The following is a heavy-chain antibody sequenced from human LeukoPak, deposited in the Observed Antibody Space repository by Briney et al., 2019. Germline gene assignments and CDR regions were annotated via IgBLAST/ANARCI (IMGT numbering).Heavy chain of an antibody. CDR1: GFTFSSYG. D-gene: IGHD1-7*01. V-gene: IGHV3-30*02. CDR3: ANYAHSATTAASFDP. Sequence: GGSLRLSCAASGFTFSSYGMHWVRQAPGKGREWVAFIRYDGSNKYYADSVKGRFTISRDNSKNTLYLQMHSLRTEDTAEYSRANYAHSATTAASFDPWGQRTLVTVSS. CDR2: IRYDGSNK. J-gene: IGHJ5*02.